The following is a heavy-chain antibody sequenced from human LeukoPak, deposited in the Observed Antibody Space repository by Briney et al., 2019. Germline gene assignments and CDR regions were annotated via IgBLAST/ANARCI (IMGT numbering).Heavy chain of an antibody. CDR1: GYNFDKFG. CDR2: INTHSGNT. V-gene: IGHV1-18*01. J-gene: IGHJ4*02. Sequence: ASVKASCKASGYNFDKFGIAWVRQAPGQGLEWMGWINTHSGNTKYAQQYQGRVTMTTDTSTSTVYMELRSLRSDDTAVYFCARDTPQHLKRYDYWGQGTQVTVSS. CDR3: ARDTPQHLKRYDY. D-gene: IGHD6-13*01.